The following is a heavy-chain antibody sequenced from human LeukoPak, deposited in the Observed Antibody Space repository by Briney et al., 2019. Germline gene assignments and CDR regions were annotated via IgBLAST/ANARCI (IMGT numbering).Heavy chain of an antibody. CDR2: INHSGST. J-gene: IGHJ4*02. D-gene: IGHD3-3*01. Sequence: SETLSLTCAVYGGSFSGYYWSWIRQPPGKGLEWTGEINHSGSTNYNPSLKSRVTISVDTSKNQFSLKLSSVTAADTAVYYCARALYYDFWSGYPSFDYWGQGTLVTVSS. V-gene: IGHV4-34*01. CDR3: ARALYYDFWSGYPSFDY. CDR1: GGSFSGYY.